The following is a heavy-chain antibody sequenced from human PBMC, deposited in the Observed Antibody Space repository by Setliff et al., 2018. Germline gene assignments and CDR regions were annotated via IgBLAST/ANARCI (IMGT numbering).Heavy chain of an antibody. V-gene: IGHV4-38-2*01. CDR1: GYFISSGYY. CDR2: IYYSGST. Sequence: SETLSLTCAVSGYFISSGYYWGWIRQPPGKGLEWIGSIYYSGSTYYNPSLKSRVTISVDTSKNQFSLKLSSVTAADTAVYYCARGKVLYDYVWGSYRYEDYYYGMDVWGQGTTVTVSS. CDR3: ARGKVLYDYVWGSYRYEDYYYGMDV. D-gene: IGHD3-16*02. J-gene: IGHJ6*02.